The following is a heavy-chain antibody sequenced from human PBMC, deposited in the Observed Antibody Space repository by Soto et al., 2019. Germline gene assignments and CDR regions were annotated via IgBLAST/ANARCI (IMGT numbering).Heavy chain of an antibody. CDR2: ISGSGGST. CDR3: AKAPHYYDSSGYYPFDY. J-gene: IGHJ4*02. Sequence: GGSLRLSCAASGFTFSSYAMSWVRQAPGKGLEWVSAISGSGGSTYYADSVKGRSTISRDNSKNTLYLQMNSLRAEDTAVYYCAKAPHYYDSSGYYPFDYWGQGTLVTVSS. V-gene: IGHV3-23*01. D-gene: IGHD3-22*01. CDR1: GFTFSSYA.